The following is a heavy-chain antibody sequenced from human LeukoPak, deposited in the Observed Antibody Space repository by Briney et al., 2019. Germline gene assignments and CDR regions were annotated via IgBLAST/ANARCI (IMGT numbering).Heavy chain of an antibody. CDR2: IYTSGST. CDR1: GGSISSGSYY. J-gene: IGHJ4*02. V-gene: IGHV4-61*02. D-gene: IGHD3-22*01. CDR3: ARYGYDSIGYLFDY. Sequence: PSETLSLTCTVSGGSISSGSYYWSWIRQPAGKGLERIGRIYTSGSTNYNPSLKSRVTISVDTSKNQFSLKLSSVTAADTAVYLCARYGYDSIGYLFDYWGQGTLVTVSS.